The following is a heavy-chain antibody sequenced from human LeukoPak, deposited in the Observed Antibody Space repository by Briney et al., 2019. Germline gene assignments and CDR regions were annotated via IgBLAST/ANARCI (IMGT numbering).Heavy chain of an antibody. CDR3: ARPSSGYYSYYYYGMDV. CDR1: GFTFSSYS. V-gene: IGHV3-21*01. CDR2: ISSSSYI. J-gene: IGHJ6*02. D-gene: IGHD3-3*01. Sequence: PGGSLRLSCAASGFTFSSYSMNWVRQAPGKGLEWVSSISSSSYIYYADSVKGRFTISRDNAKNSLYLQMNSLRAEDTAVYYCARPSSGYYSYYYYGMDVWGQGTTVTVSS.